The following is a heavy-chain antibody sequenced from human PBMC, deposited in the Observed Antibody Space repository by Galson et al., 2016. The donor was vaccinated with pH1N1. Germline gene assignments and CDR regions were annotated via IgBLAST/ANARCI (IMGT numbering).Heavy chain of an antibody. CDR2: IYWDDDK. Sequence: PALVKPTQTLTLTCTFSGFSLPTSGVGVGWIRQPPGKALEWLALIYWDDDKRYSSSLKSRLTITKDTSTNQVVLTMTNMDPVDAATYYCAHSVSEYIWGNSRGNYFAYWGQGTLVTVSS. V-gene: IGHV2-5*02. CDR1: GFSLPTSGVG. D-gene: IGHD3-16*02. CDR3: AHSVSEYIWGNSRGNYFAY. J-gene: IGHJ4*02.